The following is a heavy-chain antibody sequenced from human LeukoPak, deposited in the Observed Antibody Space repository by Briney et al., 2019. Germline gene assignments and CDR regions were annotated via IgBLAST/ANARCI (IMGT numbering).Heavy chain of an antibody. Sequence: SETLSLTCTVSGGSISSSSYYWGWIRQPPGKGLEWIVCIYYSGSTYYNPSLKSRVTISVDTSKNQFSLKLSSVTAADTAVYYCARQSGITMIVVVIHDAFDIWGQGTMVTVSS. CDR1: GGSISSSSYY. V-gene: IGHV4-39*01. CDR3: ARQSGITMIVVVIHDAFDI. J-gene: IGHJ3*02. D-gene: IGHD3-22*01. CDR2: IYYSGST.